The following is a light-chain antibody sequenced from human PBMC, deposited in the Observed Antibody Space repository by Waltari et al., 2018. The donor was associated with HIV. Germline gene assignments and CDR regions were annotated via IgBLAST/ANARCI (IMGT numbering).Light chain of an antibody. J-gene: IGKJ1*01. CDR3: QHTYSSPWT. CDR2: AAV. Sequence: DIQMTQSPSSLSASVGDRVTIPCRASQSIGSYFNWYQQKQGKAPRLLISAAVISQGGVQSRFSGRGSGTDSRPTSSRLQPDDSATYCRQHTYSSPWTFGQGTRVEIK. CDR1: QSIGSY. V-gene: IGKV1-39*01.